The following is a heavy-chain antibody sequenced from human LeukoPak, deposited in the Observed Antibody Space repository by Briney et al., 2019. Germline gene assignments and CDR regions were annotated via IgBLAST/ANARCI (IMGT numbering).Heavy chain of an antibody. J-gene: IGHJ6*03. Sequence: PSETLSLTCTVSGGSISSYYWSWIRQPAGKGLEWIGRIYSSGSTNYNPSLKSRVTMSADTSQNQFSLKVSSVTAADTAVYYCARGYNWASPTRNFYYMDVWGKGTTVTVSS. D-gene: IGHD1-20*01. V-gene: IGHV4-4*07. CDR3: ARGYNWASPTRNFYYMDV. CDR1: GGSISSYY. CDR2: IYSSGST.